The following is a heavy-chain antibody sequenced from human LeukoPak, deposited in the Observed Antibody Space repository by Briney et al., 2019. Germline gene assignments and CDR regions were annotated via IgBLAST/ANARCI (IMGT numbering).Heavy chain of an antibody. CDR3: AREREYYYDSSGYRDWYFDL. J-gene: IGHJ2*01. Sequence: PSETLSLTCTVSGGSINNYYWSWIRQPPGKGLEWIGYIYHSGSTYYNPSLKSRVTISVDRSKNQFSLKLSSVTAADTAVYYCAREREYYYDSSGYRDWYFDLWGRGTLVTVSS. CDR1: GGSINNYY. V-gene: IGHV4-59*12. CDR2: IYHSGST. D-gene: IGHD3-22*01.